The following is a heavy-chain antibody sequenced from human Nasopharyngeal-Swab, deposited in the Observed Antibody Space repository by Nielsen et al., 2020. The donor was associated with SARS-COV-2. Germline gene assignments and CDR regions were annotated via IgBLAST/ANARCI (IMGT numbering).Heavy chain of an antibody. CDR3: ARGDTDYYYYGLDV. J-gene: IGHJ6*02. CDR2: IIPMFGTA. CDR1: GYTFTSYA. V-gene: IGHV1-69*06. D-gene: IGHD5-18*01. Sequence: SVKVSCKASGYTFTSYAMHWVRQAPGQGLEWMGGIIPMFGTANYAQNFQGRVTITADKSTSTAYMDLSRLKSEDTAVYYCARGDTDYYYYGLDVWGQGTTVTVSS.